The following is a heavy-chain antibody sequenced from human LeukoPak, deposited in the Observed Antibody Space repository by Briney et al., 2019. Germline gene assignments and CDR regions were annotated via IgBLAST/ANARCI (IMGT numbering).Heavy chain of an antibody. D-gene: IGHD3-22*01. CDR3: AKDKGPNYYDSSGYYYAPHFDY. V-gene: IGHV3-43*02. CDR2: ISGDGGST. J-gene: IGHJ4*02. Sequence: GGSLRLSCAASGFTFDDYDMHWVRQAPGKGLEWVSLISGDGGSTYYADSVKGRFTISRDNSKNSLYLQMNSLRTEDTALYYCAKDKGPNYYDSSGYYYAPHFDYWGQGTLVTVSS. CDR1: GFTFDDYD.